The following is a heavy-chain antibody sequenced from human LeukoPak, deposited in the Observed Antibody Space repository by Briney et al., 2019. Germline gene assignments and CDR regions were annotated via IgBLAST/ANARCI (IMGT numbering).Heavy chain of an antibody. D-gene: IGHD6-13*01. CDR2: ISGSGGST. Sequence: GGSLRLSCAASGFTFSNAWMSWVRQAPGKGLEWVSAISGSGGSTYYADSVKGRFTISRDNSKNTLYLQMNSLRAEDTAVYYCAKSLLAAAGKRDYWGQGTLVTVSS. J-gene: IGHJ4*02. V-gene: IGHV3-23*01. CDR1: GFTFSNAW. CDR3: AKSLLAAAGKRDY.